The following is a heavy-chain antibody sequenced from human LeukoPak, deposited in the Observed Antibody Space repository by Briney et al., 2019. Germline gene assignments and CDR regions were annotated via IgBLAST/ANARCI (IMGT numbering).Heavy chain of an antibody. V-gene: IGHV3-30*03. Sequence: GGSLRLSCAASGFTFSSYGMHWVRQAPGKGLEWVAVISYDGSNKYYADSVKGRFTISRDNSKNTLYLQMNSLRAEDTAVYYCADNYYGSGSYAFDIWGQGTMVTVSS. CDR1: GFTFSSYG. J-gene: IGHJ3*02. D-gene: IGHD3-10*01. CDR3: ADNYYGSGSYAFDI. CDR2: ISYDGSNK.